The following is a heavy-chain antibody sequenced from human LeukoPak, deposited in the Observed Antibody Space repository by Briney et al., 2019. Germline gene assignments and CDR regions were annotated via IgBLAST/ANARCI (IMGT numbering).Heavy chain of an antibody. V-gene: IGHV1-2*02. CDR2: INPNSGGT. CDR1: GYTFTGYY. D-gene: IGHD3-3*01. CDR3: ARVGTSWAYYDFWSGYYPFDY. J-gene: IGHJ4*02. Sequence: ASVKVSCKASGYTFTGYYMHWVRQAPGQGLEWMGWINPNSGGTNYAQKFQGRVTMTRDTSISTAYMELSRLRSDDTAVYYCARVGTSWAYYDFWSGYYPFDYWGQGTLVTVSS.